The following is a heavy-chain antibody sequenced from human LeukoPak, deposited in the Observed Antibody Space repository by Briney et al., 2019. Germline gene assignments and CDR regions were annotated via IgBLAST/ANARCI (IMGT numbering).Heavy chain of an antibody. CDR2: ISSSSSTI. J-gene: IGHJ6*03. CDR3: ARLDYSWYYYYMDV. CDR1: GFTFSSYS. Sequence: PGGSLRLSCAASGFTFSSYSMNWVRQAPGKGLEWVSYISSSSSTIYYADSVKGRFTISRDNAKNSLYLQMNSLRAEDTAVYYCARLDYSWYYYYMDVWGKGTTVTVSS. D-gene: IGHD2-15*01. V-gene: IGHV3-48*01.